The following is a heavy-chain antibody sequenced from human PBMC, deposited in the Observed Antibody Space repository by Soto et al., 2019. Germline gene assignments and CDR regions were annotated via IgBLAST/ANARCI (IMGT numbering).Heavy chain of an antibody. Sequence: QVQLEESGGGVVQPGRSLRLSCAASGFTFSSYDMHWVRQAPGKGLEWVAVIWRDGSDKYYADSVKGRFTISRDNSKNTLYLQLNSLRAEDTAVYYCATLTSYYFDYWGQGTLVTVSP. CDR1: GFTFSSYD. CDR3: ATLTSYYFDY. V-gene: IGHV3-33*01. J-gene: IGHJ4*02. CDR2: IWRDGSDK.